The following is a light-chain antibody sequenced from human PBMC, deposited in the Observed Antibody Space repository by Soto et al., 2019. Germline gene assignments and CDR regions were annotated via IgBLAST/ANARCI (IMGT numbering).Light chain of an antibody. CDR1: QSVSSTS. J-gene: IGKJ3*01. Sequence: DIVLTQSPGTLSLSPGERATLSCRASQSVSSTSLAWYQQKPGQAPRLLIYGTSTRATGIPDRFSGSGSGTDFTLTISRREPEDFAVYYCQQYGSSLFTFGPGTKVDIK. V-gene: IGKV3-20*01. CDR3: QQYGSSLFT. CDR2: GTS.